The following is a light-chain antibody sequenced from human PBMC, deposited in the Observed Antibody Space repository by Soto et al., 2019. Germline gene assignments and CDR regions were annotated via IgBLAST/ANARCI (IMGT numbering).Light chain of an antibody. CDR1: HSLVYSDGNTY. CDR3: MQGTQWPPLYT. CDR2: KVS. V-gene: IGKV2-30*01. Sequence: DVVMTQSPLSLPVTLGQPASISCRSSHSLVYSDGNTYLNWYQQRPGQSPRRLIHKVSNRDSGVPDRFSGSGSATDFTLKISRVEAEDVGVYYCMQGTQWPPLYTFGQGTKLEIK. J-gene: IGKJ2*01.